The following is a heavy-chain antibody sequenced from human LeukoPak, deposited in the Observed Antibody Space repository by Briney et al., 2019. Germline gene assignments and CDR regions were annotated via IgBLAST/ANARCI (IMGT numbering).Heavy chain of an antibody. V-gene: IGHV3-48*01. CDR2: ISSSSSTI. Sequence: GGSLTLSCAASGFTFSSYSMNWVRQAPGKGREWLSYISSSSSTIYYADYVKRRFTVSRDNAKNSLYLQMNSLRAEDTAIYYCARGLHSRLYDSSVYYPYWGQGTLVTVSS. CDR3: ARGLHSRLYDSSVYYPY. J-gene: IGHJ4*02. CDR1: GFTFSSYS. D-gene: IGHD3-22*01.